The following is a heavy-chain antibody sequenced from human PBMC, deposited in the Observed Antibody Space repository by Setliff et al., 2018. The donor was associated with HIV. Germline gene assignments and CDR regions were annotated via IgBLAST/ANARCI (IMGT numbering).Heavy chain of an antibody. CDR1: GFTFSSSW. CDR3: VDPWGDNMDV. V-gene: IGHV3-7*02. Sequence: GSLRLSCAASGFTFSSSWMTWVRQAPGRGLEYVAGMNRDGSEKGYADSVKGRFSISRDNAKNTLYLQMNSLRAEDTAVYYCVDPWGDNMDVWGKGTTVTVSS. D-gene: IGHD2-21*02. J-gene: IGHJ6*03. CDR2: MNRDGSEK.